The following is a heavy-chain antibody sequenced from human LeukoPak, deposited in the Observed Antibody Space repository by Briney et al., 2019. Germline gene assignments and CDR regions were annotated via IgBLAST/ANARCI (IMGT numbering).Heavy chain of an antibody. Sequence: PGRSLRLSCVASGFTSNTHGMHWVRQAPGKGLDCVAVISHDGANEYYADSVKGRFAISRDISKNTLYLHMSSLRPDDTAVYYCAKGAYSYASGTYYFDYWGQGTLVTVSS. J-gene: IGHJ4*02. D-gene: IGHD3-10*01. CDR2: ISHDGANE. CDR3: AKGAYSYASGTYYFDY. V-gene: IGHV3-30*18. CDR1: GFTSNTHG.